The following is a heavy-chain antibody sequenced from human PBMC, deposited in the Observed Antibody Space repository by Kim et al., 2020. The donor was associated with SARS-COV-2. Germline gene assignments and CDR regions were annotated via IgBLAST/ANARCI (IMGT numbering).Heavy chain of an antibody. Sequence: NPTLKSRVTISVDASKNQLSRRLTSVTGADTAVYYCARDSAHYGDFYFDYWGQGALVTVSP. J-gene: IGHJ4*02. V-gene: IGHV4-59*01. D-gene: IGHD4-17*01. CDR3: ARDSAHYGDFYFDY.